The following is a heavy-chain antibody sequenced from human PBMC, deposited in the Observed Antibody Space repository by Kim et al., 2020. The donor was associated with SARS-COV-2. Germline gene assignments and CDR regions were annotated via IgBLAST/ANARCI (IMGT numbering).Heavy chain of an antibody. CDR3: ARAGRGYDILTGYYYYYGMDV. D-gene: IGHD3-9*01. J-gene: IGHJ6*02. Sequence: SETLSLTCTVSGGSISSGSYYWSWIRQPAGKGLEWIGRIYTSGSTNYNPSLKSRVTISVDTSKNQFSLKLSSVTAADTAVYYCARAGRGYDILTGYYYYYGMDVWGQGTTVTVSS. CDR2: IYTSGST. CDR1: GGSISSGSYY. V-gene: IGHV4-61*02.